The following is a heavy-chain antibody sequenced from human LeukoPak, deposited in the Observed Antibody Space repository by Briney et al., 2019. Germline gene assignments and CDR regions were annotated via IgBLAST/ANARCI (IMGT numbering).Heavy chain of an antibody. CDR2: INPNSGGT. CDR3: ARDPVNDSSGYAGLDY. D-gene: IGHD3-22*01. J-gene: IGHJ4*02. Sequence: WASVKVSCKASGYTFTSYGISWVRQAPGQGLEWMGWINPNSGGTNYAQKFQGRVTMTRDTSISTAYMELSRLRSDDTAAYYCARDPVNDSSGYAGLDYWGQGTLVTVSS. CDR1: GYTFTSYG. V-gene: IGHV1-2*02.